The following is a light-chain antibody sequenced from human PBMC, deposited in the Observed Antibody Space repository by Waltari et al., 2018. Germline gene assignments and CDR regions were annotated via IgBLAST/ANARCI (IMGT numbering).Light chain of an antibody. Sequence: EIVLTQSPATLSLSPGERATLSCRASQDVASQLAWYQQKPGQAPRLLIYDASHRATGIPARFSGSVSGTDFTLSISSLETEDLAVYYCQQRSQWPITFGGGTKVEIK. CDR3: QQRSQWPIT. J-gene: IGKJ4*01. V-gene: IGKV3D-11*01. CDR1: QDVASQ. CDR2: DAS.